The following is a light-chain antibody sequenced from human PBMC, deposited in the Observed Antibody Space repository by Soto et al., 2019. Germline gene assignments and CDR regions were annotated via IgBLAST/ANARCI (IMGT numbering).Light chain of an antibody. CDR1: QTISSY. J-gene: IGKJ1*01. CDR2: RAS. V-gene: IGKV1-39*01. CDR3: QQSYRKWT. Sequence: DLQLTQSPSSLSASVGDRVTISCRASQTISSYLNWYQQKPGKAPKLLIYRASSLQSGVPLRFSGSESETEFTLTISSLQPEDFATYYCQQSYRKWTFGQGTKVDIK.